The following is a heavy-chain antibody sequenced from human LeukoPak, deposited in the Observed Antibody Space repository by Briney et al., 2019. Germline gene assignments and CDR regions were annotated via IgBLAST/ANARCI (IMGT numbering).Heavy chain of an antibody. Sequence: PGGSLRLSCAASGITFRSYGMHWVRQAPGKGLEWVAVISYDGSHKYYADSVKGRFTISRDDSKNTLYLQMNSLRAEDTAVYYCVKDLGRYRNNCFDYWGQGTLVTVSS. D-gene: IGHD1-26*01. CDR2: ISYDGSHK. CDR3: VKDLGRYRNNCFDY. V-gene: IGHV3-30*18. J-gene: IGHJ4*02. CDR1: GITFRSYG.